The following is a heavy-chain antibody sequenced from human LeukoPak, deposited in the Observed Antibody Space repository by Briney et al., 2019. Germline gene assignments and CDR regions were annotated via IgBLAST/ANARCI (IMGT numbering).Heavy chain of an antibody. J-gene: IGHJ5*02. CDR2: IYYSGST. Sequence: PSETLSLTCTVSGGSISSSSYYWGWIRQPPGKGLEWIGSIYYSGSTYYNPSLKSRVTISVDTSKNQFSLKLSSVTAADTAVYYCASGLSGSYYLLPFDPWGQGTLVTVSS. D-gene: IGHD1-26*01. CDR1: GGSISSSSYY. CDR3: ASGLSGSYYLLPFDP. V-gene: IGHV4-39*01.